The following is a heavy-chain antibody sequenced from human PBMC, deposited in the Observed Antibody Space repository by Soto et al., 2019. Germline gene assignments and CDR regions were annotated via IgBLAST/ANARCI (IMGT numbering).Heavy chain of an antibody. CDR1: GFTFSSYE. Sequence: EVQLVESGGGLVQPGGSLRLSCAASGFTFSSYEMNCVRQAPGKGLEWVSHISSGGSSIYYADSVKGRFTISRDNAKNSVYLQMNSLRAEDTAVYYCARDIGVGPAGFDYWGQGTLVTVSS. CDR2: ISSGGSSI. D-gene: IGHD2-2*01. V-gene: IGHV3-48*03. CDR3: ARDIGVGPAGFDY. J-gene: IGHJ4*02.